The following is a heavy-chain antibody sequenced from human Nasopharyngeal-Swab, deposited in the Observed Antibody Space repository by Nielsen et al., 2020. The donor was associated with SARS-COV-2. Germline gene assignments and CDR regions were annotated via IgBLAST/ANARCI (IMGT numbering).Heavy chain of an antibody. CDR2: ITPSGGST. V-gene: IGHV1-46*01. CDR3: ASEPGGMAAPGKHFDP. CDR1: GFTFSHYF. J-gene: IGHJ5*02. Sequence: ASVKVSCKASGFTFSHYFMHFVRQAPSQGLEWMVVITPSGGSTIYARKFRGRVTMTRDPSTSTVYLDLSSLKSEDTAVYFCASEPGGMAAPGKHFDPWGQGTLVTVSS. D-gene: IGHD6-13*01.